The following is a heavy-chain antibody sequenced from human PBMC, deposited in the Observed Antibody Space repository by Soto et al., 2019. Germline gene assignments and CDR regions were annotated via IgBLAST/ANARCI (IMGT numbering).Heavy chain of an antibody. J-gene: IGHJ5*02. D-gene: IGHD2-15*01. Sequence: EVQLVESGGGLVQPGGSLRLSCAASGFTFSSYSMNWVRQAPGKGLEWVSYISSSSSTIYYADSVKGRFTISRDNAKNSLYLQMNSLRDEDTAVYYYARYHCSGGSCTAFDPWGQGTLVTVSS. CDR2: ISSSSSTI. CDR3: ARYHCSGGSCTAFDP. CDR1: GFTFSSYS. V-gene: IGHV3-48*02.